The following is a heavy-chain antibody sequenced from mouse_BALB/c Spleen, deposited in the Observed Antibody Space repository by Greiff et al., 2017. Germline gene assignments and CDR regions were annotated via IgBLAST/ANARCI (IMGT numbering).Heavy chain of an antibody. CDR1: GFSLTSYG. Sequence: VHLVESGPGLVAPSQSLSITCTVSGFSLTSYGVHWVRQPPGKGLEWLGVIWAGGSTNYNSALMSRLSISKDNSKSQVFLKMNSLQTDDTAMYYWAREEGTGTDAMDYWGQGTSVTVSS. D-gene: IGHD4-1*01. V-gene: IGHV2-9*02. CDR2: IWAGGST. CDR3: AREEGTGTDAMDY. J-gene: IGHJ4*01.